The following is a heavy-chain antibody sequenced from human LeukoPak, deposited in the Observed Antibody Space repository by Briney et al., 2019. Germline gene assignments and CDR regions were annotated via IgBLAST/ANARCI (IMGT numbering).Heavy chain of an antibody. CDR3: ANDLFDY. CDR2: INHRGST. D-gene: IGHD2-21*02. CDR1: GGSFSGYY. J-gene: IGHJ4*02. Sequence: SETLSLTCAVYGGSFSGYYWSWIRQPPGKGLEWIGEINHRGSTNYNPSLKSRVTISVDTSKNQFSLKLSSVTAADTAVYYCANDLFDYWGQGTLVTVSS. V-gene: IGHV4-34*01.